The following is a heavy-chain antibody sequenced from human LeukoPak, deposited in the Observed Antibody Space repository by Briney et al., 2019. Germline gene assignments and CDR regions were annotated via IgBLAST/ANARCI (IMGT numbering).Heavy chain of an antibody. V-gene: IGHV1-69*13. CDR2: IIPIFGTA. CDR1: RGTFSSYA. CDR3: ASSLVRGVIKLSWFDP. Sequence: ASVKVSCKASRGTFSSYAISWVRQAPGQGLEWMGGIIPIFGTANYAQKFQGRVTITADESTSTAYMELSSLRSEDTAVYYCASSLVRGVIKLSWFDPWGQGTLVTVSS. J-gene: IGHJ5*02. D-gene: IGHD3-10*01.